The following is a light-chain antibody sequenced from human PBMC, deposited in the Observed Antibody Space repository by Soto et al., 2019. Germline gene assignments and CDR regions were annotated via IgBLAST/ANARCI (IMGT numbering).Light chain of an antibody. J-gene: IGLJ2*01. CDR1: GSDVGGYNY. Sequence: QSALTQPASVSGSPGQSITISCTGAGSDVGGYNYVSWYQHHPGKAPKLMIFDVSNRPSGVSNRFSGSKSGNTASLTISGLQAEDEADYYCSSYTTSSFLLFGGGTQLTVL. CDR2: DVS. CDR3: SSYTTSSFLL. V-gene: IGLV2-14*03.